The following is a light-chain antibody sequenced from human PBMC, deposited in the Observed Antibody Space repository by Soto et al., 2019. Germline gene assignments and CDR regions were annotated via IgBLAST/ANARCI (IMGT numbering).Light chain of an antibody. Sequence: QSALTQPASVSGSPGQSITISCTGTSSYIGAYNFVSWYQQRPGKAPKLMLYDVNIRPSGGSNRFSGSKSGNSASLTISGLQAEDEADYYCTSRTTSTTMIFGGVTKLTVL. CDR1: SSYIGAYNF. J-gene: IGLJ2*01. V-gene: IGLV2-14*03. CDR3: TSRTTSTTMI. CDR2: DVN.